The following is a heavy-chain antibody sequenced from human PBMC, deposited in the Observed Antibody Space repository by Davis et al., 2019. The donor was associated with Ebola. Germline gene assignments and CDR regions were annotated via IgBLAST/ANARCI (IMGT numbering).Heavy chain of an antibody. Sequence: PGGSLRLSCAASGFTVSSNYMSWVRQAPGKGLEWVSVIYSGGSTYYADSVKGRFTISRDNAKNSLYLQMNSLRAEDTAVYYCARTLNNAFDIWGQGTMVTVSS. V-gene: IGHV3-53*01. CDR1: GFTVSSNY. CDR3: ARTLNNAFDI. J-gene: IGHJ3*02. CDR2: IYSGGST.